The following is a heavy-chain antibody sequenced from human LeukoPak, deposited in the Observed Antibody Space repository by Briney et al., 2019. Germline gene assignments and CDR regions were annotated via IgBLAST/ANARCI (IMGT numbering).Heavy chain of an antibody. CDR3: ARDRIAARLPDY. V-gene: IGHV1-46*01. Sequence: ASVKVSCRASGYTFTSYYMHWVRQAPGQGLEWMGIINPSGGSTSYAQKFQGRVTMTRDTSTSTVYMELSSLRSEDTAVYYCARDRIAARLPDYWGQGTLVTVSS. CDR1: GYTFTSYY. CDR2: INPSGGST. D-gene: IGHD6-6*01. J-gene: IGHJ4*02.